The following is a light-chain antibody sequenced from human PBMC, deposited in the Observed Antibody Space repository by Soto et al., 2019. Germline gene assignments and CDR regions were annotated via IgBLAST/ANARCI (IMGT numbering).Light chain of an antibody. V-gene: IGLV2-14*01. CDR3: SSYTTSYFYV. J-gene: IGLJ1*01. Sequence: QSALTQPASVSGSPGQSITISCTGSGRDIGAYDYVSWYQQHPGKAPKLLIYGVKNRPSGVSYRFSASKSAFTASLTISGLQAEDEAHYYCSSYTTSYFYVFGTGTKVTVL. CDR2: GVK. CDR1: GRDIGAYDY.